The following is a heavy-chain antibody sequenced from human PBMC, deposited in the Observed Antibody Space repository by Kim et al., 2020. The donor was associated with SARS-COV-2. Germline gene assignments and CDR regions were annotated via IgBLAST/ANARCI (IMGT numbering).Heavy chain of an antibody. V-gene: IGHV3-30*18. CDR3: AKDRDYYYDSSGDDGY. CDR2: ISYDGSNK. D-gene: IGHD3-22*01. CDR1: GFTFSSYG. Sequence: GGSLRLSCAASGFTFSSYGMHWVRQAPGKGLEWVAVISYDGSNKYYADSVKGRFTISRDNSKNTLYLQMNSLRAEDTAVYYCAKDRDYYYDSSGDDGYWGQGTLVTVSS. J-gene: IGHJ4*02.